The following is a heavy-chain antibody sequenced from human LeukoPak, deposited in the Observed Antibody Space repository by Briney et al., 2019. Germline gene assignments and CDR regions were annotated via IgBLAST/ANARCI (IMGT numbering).Heavy chain of an antibody. V-gene: IGHV3-48*03. Sequence: PGGSVTLSCAASGFTFSCYDMDWVRQAPGKGLEWVSYISGSGSTIYYADSVKGRFTISRDNAKNSLYLQMNGLRAEDTAVYYCTTERGWLQLGDYWGQGTLVTVSS. CDR3: TTERGWLQLGDY. J-gene: IGHJ4*02. CDR2: ISGSGSTI. D-gene: IGHD5-24*01. CDR1: GFTFSCYD.